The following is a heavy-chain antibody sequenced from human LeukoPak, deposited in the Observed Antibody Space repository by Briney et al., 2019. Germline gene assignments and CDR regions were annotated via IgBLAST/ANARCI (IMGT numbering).Heavy chain of an antibody. Sequence: SQTLSLTCTVSGGSISSGSYYWSWIRQPAGKGLEGIGRIYTSGSTNYNPSLKSRVTISVDTSKNQFSLKLSSVTAADTAVYYCARGVSAAGTNWFDPWGQGTLVTVSS. J-gene: IGHJ5*02. D-gene: IGHD6-13*01. CDR3: ARGVSAAGTNWFDP. CDR1: GGSISSGSYY. CDR2: IYTSGST. V-gene: IGHV4-61*02.